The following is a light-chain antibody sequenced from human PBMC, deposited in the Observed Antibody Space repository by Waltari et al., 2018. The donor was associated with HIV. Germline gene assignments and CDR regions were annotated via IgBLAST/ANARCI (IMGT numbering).Light chain of an antibody. V-gene: IGLV2-14*03. Sequence: FARTHLPPLPGSPAKSLTIPSTEPTMTFSTYSFFSWYQKHPDKAPNLWIYDVNNRPAGVSRRFSGSKSGDTASLTISSIQADDEADYYCSSYTTTNTVVFGGGTKFTVL. CDR3: SSYTTTNTVV. CDR1: TMTFSTYSF. J-gene: IGLJ2*01. CDR2: DVN.